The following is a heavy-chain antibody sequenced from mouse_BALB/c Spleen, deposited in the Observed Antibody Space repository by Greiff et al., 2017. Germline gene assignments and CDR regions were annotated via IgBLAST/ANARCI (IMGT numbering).Heavy chain of an antibody. J-gene: IGHJ2*01. CDR2: INPNNGGT. Sequence: VQLKQSGPELVKPGASVKIPCKASGYTFTDYNMDWVKQSHGKSLEWIGDINPNNGGTIYNQKFKGKATLTVDKSSSTAYMELRSLTSEDTAVYYCARGDYDDYWGQGTTLTVSS. CDR1: GYTFTDYN. D-gene: IGHD2-4*01. CDR3: ARGDYDDY. V-gene: IGHV1-18*01.